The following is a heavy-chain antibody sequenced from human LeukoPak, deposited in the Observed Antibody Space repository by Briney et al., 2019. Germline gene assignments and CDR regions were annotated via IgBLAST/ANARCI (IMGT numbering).Heavy chain of an antibody. D-gene: IGHD3-10*01. CDR2: INPNSGGT. CDR3: ARDRDYGSGIFDY. Sequence: ASVKVSCKASGYTFTGYYMHWVRQAPGQGLEWMGWINPNSGGTNYAQKFQGRVTMTRDTSISTAYMELSRLRSDDMAVYYCARDRDYGSGIFDYWGQGTLVTVSS. V-gene: IGHV1-2*02. CDR1: GYTFTGYY. J-gene: IGHJ4*02.